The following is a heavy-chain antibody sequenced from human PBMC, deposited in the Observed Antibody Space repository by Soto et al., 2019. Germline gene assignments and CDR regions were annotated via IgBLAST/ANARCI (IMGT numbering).Heavy chain of an antibody. D-gene: IGHD3-3*01. CDR2: ISAYNGNT. CDR1: GYTFTSYG. Sequence: ASVKVSCKASGYTFTSYGISWVRRAPGQVLEWMGWISAYNGNTNYAQKLQGRVTMTTDTSTSTAYMELRSLRSDDTAVYYCASVYYDFWSGYYRFQFDYWGQGTLVTVSS. CDR3: ASVYYDFWSGYYRFQFDY. V-gene: IGHV1-18*04. J-gene: IGHJ4*02.